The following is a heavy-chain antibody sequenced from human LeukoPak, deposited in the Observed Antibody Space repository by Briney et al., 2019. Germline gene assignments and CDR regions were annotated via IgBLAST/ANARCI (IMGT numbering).Heavy chain of an antibody. CDR3: ARDPYSGGYYAYYDYYMYV. D-gene: IGHD1-26*01. CDR1: GFTFSNYN. V-gene: IGHV3-21*01. CDR2: ITHSSSHT. Sequence: GGSLRLSCAASGFTFSNYNMNWVRQTPGKGPEWLSSITHSSSHTYYADSVKGRVSISKDTGTNSLYLQLDSLRDEDTAVYYCARDPYSGGYYAYYDYYMYVCGTGTTVTVSS. J-gene: IGHJ6*03.